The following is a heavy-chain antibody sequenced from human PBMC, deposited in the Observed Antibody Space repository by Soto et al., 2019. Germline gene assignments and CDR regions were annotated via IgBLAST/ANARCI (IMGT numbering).Heavy chain of an antibody. J-gene: IGHJ5*02. V-gene: IGHV4-31*03. D-gene: IGHD2-15*01. CDR2: IYYSGST. CDR3: ASEVGYCSGVCCLRETRAVWFAP. CDR1: GGSISSGGYY. Sequence: PSETLSLTCTVSGGSISSGGYYWSWIRQHPGKGLEWIGYIYYSGSTYYNPSLKSRVTISVDTSKNQFSLKLSSVTAADTAVYYCASEVGYCSGVCCLRETRAVWFAPWGQGTLVTVSS.